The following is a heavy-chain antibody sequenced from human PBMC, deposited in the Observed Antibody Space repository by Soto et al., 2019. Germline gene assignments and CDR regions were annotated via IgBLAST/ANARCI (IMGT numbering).Heavy chain of an antibody. CDR3: ARTAPYCSSTSCYARTYYYYGMDV. CDR1: GGTFSSYA. Sequence: QVQLVQSGAEVKKPGSSVKVSCKASGGTFSSYAISWVRQAPGQGLEWMGGILPICGTANYAQKFQGRVTITADESTNTAYMELSSLRSEDTAVYYCARTAPYCSSTSCYARTYYYYGMDVWGQGTTVTVSS. V-gene: IGHV1-69*01. CDR2: ILPICGTA. D-gene: IGHD2-2*01. J-gene: IGHJ6*02.